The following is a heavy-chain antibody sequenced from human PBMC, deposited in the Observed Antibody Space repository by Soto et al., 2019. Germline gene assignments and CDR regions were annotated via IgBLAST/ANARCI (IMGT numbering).Heavy chain of an antibody. D-gene: IGHD1-26*01. CDR1: GFTFSSYG. V-gene: IGHV3-33*01. J-gene: IGHJ6*02. CDR2: IWYDGSNK. Sequence: PAGSLGLSCAASGFTFSSYGMHWVRQAPGKGLEWVAVIWYDGSNKYYADSVKGRFTISRDNSKNTLYLQMNSLRAEDTAVYYCARGARVPSAFATNYYYYGMDVWGQGTTVTVSS. CDR3: ARGARVPSAFATNYYYYGMDV.